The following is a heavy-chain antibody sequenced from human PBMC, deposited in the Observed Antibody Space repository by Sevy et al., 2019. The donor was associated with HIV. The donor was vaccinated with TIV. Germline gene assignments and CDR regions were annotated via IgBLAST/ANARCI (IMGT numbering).Heavy chain of an antibody. D-gene: IGHD3-16*02. J-gene: IGHJ4*02. CDR1: GFTFVDYT. Sequence: GESLKISCAASGFTFVDYTMHWVRQAPGKGLEWVSLISWDGGSTYYADSVKGRFTISRDNSKNSLYLQMNSLRTEDTALYYCAKGVMITFGGVIVPPDYWGQGTLVTVSS. CDR2: ISWDGGST. V-gene: IGHV3-43*01. CDR3: AKGVMITFGGVIVPPDY.